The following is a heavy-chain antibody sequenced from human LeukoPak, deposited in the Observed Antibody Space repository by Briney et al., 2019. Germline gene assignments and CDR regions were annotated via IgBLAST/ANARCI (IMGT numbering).Heavy chain of an antibody. CDR2: ISSSSSYM. V-gene: IGHV3-21*01. CDR3: ARMTTVSTGFYFDY. D-gene: IGHD4-17*01. Sequence: GGSLRLSCAASGCTFSSYSMNWVRQAPGKGLEWVSSISSSSSYMYYADSVKGRFTISRDNAKNSLYLQMNSLRAEDTAVYYCARMTTVSTGFYFDYWGQGTLVTVSS. CDR1: GCTFSSYS. J-gene: IGHJ4*02.